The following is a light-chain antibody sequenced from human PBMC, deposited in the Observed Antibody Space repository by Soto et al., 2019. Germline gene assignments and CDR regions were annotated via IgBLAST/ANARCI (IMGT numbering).Light chain of an antibody. CDR2: SAS. V-gene: IGKV1-27*01. Sequence: DIQMTQSPSSLSASVRDRVTITCRASQGISDYLACYQHKPGKVPDLLISSASTLQSGAPSRFTGSGSGTELAPTISSLQAEDVATYYCQKYNIGPSWTFGQGTKVDIK. CDR3: QKYNIGPSWT. CDR1: QGISDY. J-gene: IGKJ1*01.